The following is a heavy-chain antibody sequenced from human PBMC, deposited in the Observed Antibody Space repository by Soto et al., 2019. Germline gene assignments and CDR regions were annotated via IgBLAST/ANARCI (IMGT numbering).Heavy chain of an antibody. CDR1: GGSISSGDYY. V-gene: IGHV4-30-4*01. J-gene: IGHJ5*02. Sequence: LSLTCTVSGGSISSGDYYWSWIRQPPGKGLEWIGYIYYSGSTYYNPSLKSRVTISVDTSKNQFSLKLSSVTAADTAVYYCARAFYCTSGDCYSNWFDPWGQGTLVTGSS. D-gene: IGHD2-21*02. CDR3: ARAFYCTSGDCYSNWFDP. CDR2: IYYSGST.